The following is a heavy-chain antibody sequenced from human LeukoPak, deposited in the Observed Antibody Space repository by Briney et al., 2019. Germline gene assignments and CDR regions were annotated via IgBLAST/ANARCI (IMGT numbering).Heavy chain of an antibody. CDR1: GFSFSTYA. CDR3: ARPHSGYDFQGLCY. D-gene: IGHD5-12*01. J-gene: IGHJ4*02. CDR2: ISGSGRST. Sequence: GGSLRLSCVASGFSFSTYAMSWVRQAPGKGLEWVSGISGSGRSTYYADSVEGRFTISRDNSKNTLYLQMNSLRAEDTAVYYCARPHSGYDFQGLCYWGQGTLVTVSS. V-gene: IGHV3-23*01.